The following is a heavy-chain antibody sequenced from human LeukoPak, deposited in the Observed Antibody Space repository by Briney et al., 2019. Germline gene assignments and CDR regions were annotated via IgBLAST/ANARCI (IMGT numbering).Heavy chain of an antibody. V-gene: IGHV3-11*01. CDR2: INYSGSTM. CDR1: GFTFSDYN. J-gene: IGHJ5*02. D-gene: IGHD6-13*01. CDR3: AREYRSSWYLNWFDP. Sequence: AGSLTLSCAASGFTFSDYNMSWIRQAPGKGLEWVSYINYSGSTMYYADSVKGRFTISRDNSKNTLYLQMNSLRAEDTAVYYCAREYRSSWYLNWFDPWGQGTLVTVSS.